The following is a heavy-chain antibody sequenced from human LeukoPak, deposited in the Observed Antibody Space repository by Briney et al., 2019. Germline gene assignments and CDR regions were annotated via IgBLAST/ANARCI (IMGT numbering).Heavy chain of an antibody. D-gene: IGHD2-2*01. V-gene: IGHV3-53*01. CDR3: AKSTSLYYFDY. CDR2: IYSGGST. Sequence: GGSLRLSCAASGFTVSSNYMSWVRQAPGKGLEWVSVIYSGGSTYYADSVKGRFTISRDNSKNTLYLQMNSLRAEDTAVYYCAKSTSLYYFDYWGQGTLVTVSS. J-gene: IGHJ4*02. CDR1: GFTVSSNY.